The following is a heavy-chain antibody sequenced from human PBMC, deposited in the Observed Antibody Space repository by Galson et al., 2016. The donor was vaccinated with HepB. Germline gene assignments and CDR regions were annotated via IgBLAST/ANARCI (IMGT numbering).Heavy chain of an antibody. Sequence: TLSLTCSVSDASINSGGYYWSWIRQLPVKGLEWIGYVFYSGTTYYNPSLKSRVTISIDTSNRQFSLKLTSVTAADTAVYYRARIKYSGYNPGLFFDSWGQGILVSVSS. CDR1: DASINSGGYY. CDR3: ARIKYSGYNPGLFFDS. D-gene: IGHD5-12*01. J-gene: IGHJ4*02. CDR2: VFYSGTT. V-gene: IGHV4-31*03.